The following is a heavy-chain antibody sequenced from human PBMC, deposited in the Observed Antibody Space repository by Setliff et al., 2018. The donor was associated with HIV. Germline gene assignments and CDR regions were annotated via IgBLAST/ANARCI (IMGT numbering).Heavy chain of an antibody. CDR2: IIPMLGIT. CDR1: GGTFSSYA. Sequence: GASVKVSCKAYGGTFSSYAITWVRQAPGQGLECMGGIIPMLGITNYAQGFQGRLTITADEYTGTAYMELSSLRSEDTAVYYCARRGRDFGFDYWGQGTLVTVSS. CDR3: ARRGRDFGFDY. V-gene: IGHV1-69*10. D-gene: IGHD1-1*01. J-gene: IGHJ4*02.